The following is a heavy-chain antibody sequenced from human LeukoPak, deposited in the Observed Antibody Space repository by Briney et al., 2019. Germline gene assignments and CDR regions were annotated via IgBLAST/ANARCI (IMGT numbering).Heavy chain of an antibody. Sequence: PGGSLRLSCAASGFTFSSYAMSWVRQAPGKGLEWVSAISGSGGSTYYADSVKGRFTISRDNAKNSLYLQMNSLRAEDTAVYYCARLGYSHGYGLDYWGQGTLVTVSS. CDR1: GFTFSSYA. V-gene: IGHV3-23*01. J-gene: IGHJ4*02. D-gene: IGHD5-18*01. CDR2: ISGSGGST. CDR3: ARLGYSHGYGLDY.